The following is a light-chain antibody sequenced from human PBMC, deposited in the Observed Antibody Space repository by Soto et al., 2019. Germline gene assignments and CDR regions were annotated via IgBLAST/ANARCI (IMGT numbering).Light chain of an antibody. J-gene: IGKJ3*01. CDR1: QGISSA. Sequence: AIQLTQSPSSLSASVGDRVTITCRASQGISSALAWYQQKPGKTPKLLIYDASSLEIGVPSRFSGSGSGTDFTLTITSLQPEDFATYYCQQFSSYPRTLGPGTKVDIK. CDR3: QQFSSYPRT. V-gene: IGKV1-13*02. CDR2: DAS.